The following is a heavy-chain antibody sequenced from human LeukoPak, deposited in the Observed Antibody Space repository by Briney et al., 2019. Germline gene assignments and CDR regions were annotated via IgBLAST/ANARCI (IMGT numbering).Heavy chain of an antibody. Sequence: PSETLSLTCAVYGGSFSDYYWIWIRQPPQKGLDGIGEINHSGSTNYNPSLKRRGTISVATYKNQFSLTLSSVTAADTAAYYCARAGRRLFGVLIPPSFDYWGQGTTVTVSS. D-gene: IGHD3-3*01. V-gene: IGHV4-34*01. CDR3: ARAGRRLFGVLIPPSFDY. J-gene: IGHJ4*02. CDR1: GGSFSDYY. CDR2: INHSGST.